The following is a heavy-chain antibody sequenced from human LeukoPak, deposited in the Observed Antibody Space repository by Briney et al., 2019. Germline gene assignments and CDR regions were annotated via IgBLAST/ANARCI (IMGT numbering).Heavy chain of an antibody. D-gene: IGHD6-19*01. CDR1: GFTFSDYY. V-gene: IGHV3-11*01. J-gene: IGHJ4*02. CDR2: ISSSGSTI. CDR3: ARRPSVAGAYYFDS. Sequence: GGSLRLSCAASGFTFSDYYMSWIRQAPGKGLEWVSYISSSGSTIYYADSVKGRFIISRDNAQNSLYLQMNSLRVEDAAFYFCARRPSVAGAYYFDSWGQGVLVSVSS.